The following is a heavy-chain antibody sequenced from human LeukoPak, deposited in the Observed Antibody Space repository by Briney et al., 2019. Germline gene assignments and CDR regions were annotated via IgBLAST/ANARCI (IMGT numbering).Heavy chain of an antibody. CDR1: GFTFRGSW. V-gene: IGHV3-7*01. J-gene: IGHJ5*02. Sequence: PGGSLRLSCAASGFTFRGSWMSWVRQAPGKGLEWVANIKHDGSAKYYVNSVRGRFTISRDNDKNSLYLQMISLRAEDTAVYYCASLGTVVVVPAAISGGNNWFDPWGQGTLVTVSS. CDR2: IKHDGSAK. CDR3: ASLGTVVVVPAAISGGNNWFDP. D-gene: IGHD2-2*02.